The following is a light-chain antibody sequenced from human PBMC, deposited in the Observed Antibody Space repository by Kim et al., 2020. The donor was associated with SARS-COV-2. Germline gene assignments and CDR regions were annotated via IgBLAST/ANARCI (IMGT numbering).Light chain of an antibody. CDR3: QVWDSSSDHWV. J-gene: IGLJ3*02. V-gene: IGLV3-21*04. CDR1: NIGSKS. CDR2: YDD. Sequence: SYELTQPPSVSVAPGKTATITCGGNNIGSKSVHWYQQKPGQAPVLVIHYDDDRPSGIPERFSGSNSGNTATLTISRVEAGDEADYYCQVWDSSSDHWVFG.